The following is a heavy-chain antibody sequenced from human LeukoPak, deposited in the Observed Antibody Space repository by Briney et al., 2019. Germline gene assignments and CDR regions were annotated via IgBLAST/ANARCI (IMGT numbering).Heavy chain of an antibody. CDR3: ARAMVRGVIIFVGAFDI. J-gene: IGHJ3*02. CDR1: GGSFSGYY. CDR2: INHSGST. D-gene: IGHD3-10*01. Sequence: SGTLSLTCAVYGGSFSGYYWSWIRQPPGKGLEWIGEINHSGSTNYNPSLKSRVTISVDTSKNQFSLKLSSVTAADTAVYYCARAMVRGVIIFVGAFDIWGQGTMVTVSS. V-gene: IGHV4-34*01.